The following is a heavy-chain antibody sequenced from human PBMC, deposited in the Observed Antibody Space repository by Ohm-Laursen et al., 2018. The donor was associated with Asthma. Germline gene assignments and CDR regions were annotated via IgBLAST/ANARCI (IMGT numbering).Heavy chain of an antibody. CDR1: GFSFSTYT. D-gene: IGHD1-14*01. CDR2: IKEDGSEE. Sequence: SLRLSCSASGFSFSTYTLNWVRQAPGKGPEWVAHIKEDGSEESYLASVKGRFTISRDNAKNSLYLQMNSLRAEDTAVYYCARDEPSPAWGQGTLVTVSS. J-gene: IGHJ4*02. V-gene: IGHV3-7*05. CDR3: ARDEPSPA.